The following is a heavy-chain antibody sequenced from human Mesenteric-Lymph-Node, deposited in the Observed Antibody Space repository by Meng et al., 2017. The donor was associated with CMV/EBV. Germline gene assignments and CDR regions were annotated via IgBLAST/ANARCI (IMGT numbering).Heavy chain of an antibody. CDR3: AKPDFWSGYNDPFDY. Sequence: SCAASGFTFSSYAMSWVRQAPGKGLEWVSAISGSGGSTYYADSVKGRFTISRDNSKNTLYLQMNSLRAEDTAVYYCAKPDFWSGYNDPFDYWGQGTLVTVSS. V-gene: IGHV3-23*01. D-gene: IGHD3-3*01. CDR2: ISGSGGST. CDR1: GFTFSSYA. J-gene: IGHJ4*02.